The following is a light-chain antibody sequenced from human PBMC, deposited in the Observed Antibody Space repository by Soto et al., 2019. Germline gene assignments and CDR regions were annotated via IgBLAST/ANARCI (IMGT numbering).Light chain of an antibody. V-gene: IGLV2-11*01. CDR2: DVS. CDR1: SSDVGGYNH. Sequence: QSVLTQPRSVSGSPGQSVTISCTGTSSDVGGYNHVSWFQQHPGKVPKLMIYDVSKRPSGVPDRFSGSKSGNTASLTISGLQSEDEADYYCCSYAGRYVFGTGTKLTVL. CDR3: CSYAGRYV. J-gene: IGLJ1*01.